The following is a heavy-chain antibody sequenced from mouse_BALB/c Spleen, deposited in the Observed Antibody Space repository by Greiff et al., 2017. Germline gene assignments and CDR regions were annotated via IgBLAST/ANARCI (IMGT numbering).Heavy chain of an antibody. CDR2: IYPGNVNT. V-gene: IGHV1S56*01. D-gene: IGHD3-3*01. Sequence: QVQLQQSGPELVKPGASVRISCKASGYTFTSYYIHWVKQRPGQGLEWIGWIYPGNVNTKYNEKFKGKATLTADKSSSTAYMQLSSLTSEDSAVYFCARWGTRAYFDYWGQGTTLTVSS. J-gene: IGHJ2*01. CDR3: ARWGTRAYFDY. CDR1: GYTFTSYY.